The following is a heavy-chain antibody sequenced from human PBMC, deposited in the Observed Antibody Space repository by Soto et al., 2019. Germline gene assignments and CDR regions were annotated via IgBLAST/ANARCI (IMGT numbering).Heavy chain of an antibody. CDR2: IYYSGST. J-gene: IGHJ6*02. CDR3: ATLGVVIIGGGVLRYYYGMDV. D-gene: IGHD3-3*01. Sequence: QLQLQESGPGLVKPSETLSLTCTVSGGSISSSSYYWGWIRQPPGKGLEWIGSIYYSGSTYYNPSLKSRVTISVDTSKNQFSLKLSSVTAADTAVYYCATLGVVIIGGGVLRYYYGMDVWGQGTTVTVSS. CDR1: GGSISSSSYY. V-gene: IGHV4-39*01.